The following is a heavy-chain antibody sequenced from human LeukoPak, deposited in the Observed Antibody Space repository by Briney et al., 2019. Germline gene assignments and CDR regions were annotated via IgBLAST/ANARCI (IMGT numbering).Heavy chain of an antibody. CDR1: GGSISSGDYY. Sequence: SETLSLTCAVSGGSISSGDYYWSRIRQPPGKGLEWIGYIYYSGSTYYNPSLKSRVTISVDTSKNQFSLKLSSVTAADTAVYYCARGYYYDSMGDAFDIWGQGTMVTVSS. J-gene: IGHJ3*02. D-gene: IGHD3-22*01. CDR3: ARGYYYDSMGDAFDI. V-gene: IGHV4-30-4*01. CDR2: IYYSGST.